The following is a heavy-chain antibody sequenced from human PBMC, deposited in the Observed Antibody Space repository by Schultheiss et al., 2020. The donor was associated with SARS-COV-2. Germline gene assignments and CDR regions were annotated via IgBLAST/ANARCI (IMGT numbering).Heavy chain of an antibody. CDR3: ARACGSGSYSLDY. CDR2: INHSGST. D-gene: IGHD3-10*01. V-gene: IGHV4-34*01. CDR1: GGSFSGYY. Sequence: SQTLSLTCAVYGGSFSGYYWSWIRQPPGKGLEWIGEINHSGSTNYNPSLKSRVTISVDTSKNQFSLKLSSVTAADTAVYYCARACGSGSYSLDYWGQGTLVTVSS. J-gene: IGHJ4*02.